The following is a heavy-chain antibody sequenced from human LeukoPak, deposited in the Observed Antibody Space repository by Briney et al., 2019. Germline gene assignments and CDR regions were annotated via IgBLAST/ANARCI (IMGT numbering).Heavy chain of an antibody. J-gene: IGHJ5*02. CDR2: INPNSGGT. V-gene: IGHV1-2*06. Sequence: GASVKVSCKASGYTFSDNYMYWVRQAPGQGLEWMGRINPNSGGTNYAEKFQGRVTLTRDTSINTVYMELTGLRPDDTAVYYCARGPVTPIQNWFDPWGQGTLVTVSS. CDR3: ARGPVTPIQNWFDP. D-gene: IGHD4-17*01. CDR1: GYTFSDNY.